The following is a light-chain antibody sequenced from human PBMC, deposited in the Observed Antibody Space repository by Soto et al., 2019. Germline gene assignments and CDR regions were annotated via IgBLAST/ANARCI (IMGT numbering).Light chain of an antibody. CDR2: GAS. V-gene: IGKV1-39*01. J-gene: IGKJ4*01. Sequence: DIQMTQSPSSLSASIGDRITITCRASQSISTYLNWYQQKPGKAPKLLIYGASTLQNGVPSRFSGSGSATDYTLTISSLQPEDFATCYCQQSFITPPHTFGGGTKVEIK. CDR1: QSISTY. CDR3: QQSFITPPHT.